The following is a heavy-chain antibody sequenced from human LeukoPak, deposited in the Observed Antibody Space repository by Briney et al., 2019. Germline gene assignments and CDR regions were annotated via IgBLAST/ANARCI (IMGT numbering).Heavy chain of an antibody. J-gene: IGHJ4*02. CDR3: ARAVGVAVAGTGY. V-gene: IGHV1-3*01. CDR1: GYTFTGYY. Sequence: ASVKVSCKASGYTFTGYYMHWVRQAPGQRLEWMGWINAGNGNTKYSQKFQGRVTITRDTSASTAYMELSSLRSEDTAVYYCARAVGVAVAGTGYWGQGTLVTVSS. D-gene: IGHD6-19*01. CDR2: INAGNGNT.